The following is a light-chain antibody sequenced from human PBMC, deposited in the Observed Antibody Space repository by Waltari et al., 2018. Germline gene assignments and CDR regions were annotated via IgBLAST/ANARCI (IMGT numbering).Light chain of an antibody. Sequence: QSVLTQTPSASGTPGQRVTISCAGSSSNIGSNLVYWYQQLPGTAPKRLIHSNTLRSSGVPDRFSGSKSGTSASLAISGLRSEDEADYYCVAWDASLSSPVFGGGTKLTVL. CDR2: SNT. J-gene: IGLJ2*01. CDR1: SSNIGSNL. V-gene: IGLV1-47*02. CDR3: VAWDASLSSPV.